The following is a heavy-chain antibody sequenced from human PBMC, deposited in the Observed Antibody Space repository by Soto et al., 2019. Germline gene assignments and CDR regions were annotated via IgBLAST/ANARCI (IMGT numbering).Heavy chain of an antibody. CDR3: AKDRGFSYGYGFDS. Sequence: EVQLLESGGGLVQPGGSLRLSCAASGFTFGSFGMSWVRQAPGKGLEWVSAISATAGSTYYANSVKGRFTFSRDNSKNTLYLQMNSLRADDTAVYYCAKDRGFSYGYGFDSWGQGTLVTVSS. D-gene: IGHD5-18*01. V-gene: IGHV3-23*01. CDR1: GFTFGSFG. CDR2: ISATAGST. J-gene: IGHJ5*01.